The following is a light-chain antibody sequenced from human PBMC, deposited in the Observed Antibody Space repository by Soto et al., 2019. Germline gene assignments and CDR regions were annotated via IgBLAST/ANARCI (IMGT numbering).Light chain of an antibody. J-gene: IGKJ5*01. Sequence: ESVLTQSPGTLSLSPGERCALSCSAIQSVSSSYLAWYQQKPGQAPRLLIYGASSRATGIPDRFSGSGSGTDFTLTISRLEPEDFAVYYCQQYGSSPPITFGQGTRLEIK. CDR3: QQYGSSPPIT. CDR1: QSVSSSY. V-gene: IGKV3-20*01. CDR2: GAS.